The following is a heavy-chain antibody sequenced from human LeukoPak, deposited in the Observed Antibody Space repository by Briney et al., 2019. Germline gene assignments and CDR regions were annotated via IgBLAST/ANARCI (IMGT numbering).Heavy chain of an antibody. J-gene: IGHJ4*02. CDR3: ALLEGVGAIDQSLDY. CDR1: GFTFSSYS. V-gene: IGHV3-21*01. D-gene: IGHD1-26*01. Sequence: PGGSLRLSCAASGFTFSSYSMNWVRQAPGKGLEWVSSISSSSSYIYYADSVKGRFTISRDNAKNSLYLQMNSLRAEDTAVYYCALLEGVGAIDQSLDYWGQGTLVTVSS. CDR2: ISSSSSYI.